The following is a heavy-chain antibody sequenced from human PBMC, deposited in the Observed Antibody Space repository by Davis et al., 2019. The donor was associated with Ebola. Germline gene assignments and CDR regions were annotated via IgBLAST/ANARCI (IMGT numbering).Heavy chain of an antibody. Sequence: SVKVSCKASGATFSTYVVIWVRQAPGQGLEWMGGIIPIFGTANYAQKFQGRVTITADESTSTAYMELSSLRSEDTAVYYCARGGGRDGDNYGDYWGQGTLVTVSS. J-gene: IGHJ4*02. CDR2: IIPIFGTA. CDR1: GATFSTYV. V-gene: IGHV1-69*13. D-gene: IGHD5-24*01. CDR3: ARGGGRDGDNYGDY.